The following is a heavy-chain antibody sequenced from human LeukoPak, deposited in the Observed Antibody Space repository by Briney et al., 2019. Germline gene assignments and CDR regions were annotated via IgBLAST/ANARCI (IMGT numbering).Heavy chain of an antibody. CDR3: ARDIDYGDYGFDY. J-gene: IGHJ4*02. Sequence: ASVKVSCKASGGTFSSYAISWVRQAPGQGLEWMGRIIPILGIANYAQKFQGRVTITADKSTSTAYMELSSLRSEDTAVYYCARDIDYGDYGFDYWGQGTLVTVSS. V-gene: IGHV1-69*04. CDR1: GGTFSSYA. D-gene: IGHD4-17*01. CDR2: IIPILGIA.